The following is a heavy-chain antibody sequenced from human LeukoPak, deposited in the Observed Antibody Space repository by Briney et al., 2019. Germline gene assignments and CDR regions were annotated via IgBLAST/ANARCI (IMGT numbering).Heavy chain of an antibody. D-gene: IGHD2-15*01. Sequence: PSQTLSLTCTVSGGSISSGDYYWSWIRQPPGKGLEWIGYIYYSGSTYYNPSLKSRVTISVDTSKNQFSLKPSSVTAADTAVYYCARGEVMVVAVGYWGQGTLVTVSS. V-gene: IGHV4-30-4*01. J-gene: IGHJ4*02. CDR3: ARGEVMVVAVGY. CDR1: GGSISSGDYY. CDR2: IYYSGST.